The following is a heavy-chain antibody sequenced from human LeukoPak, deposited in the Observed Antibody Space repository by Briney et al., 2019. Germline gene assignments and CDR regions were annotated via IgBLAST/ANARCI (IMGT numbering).Heavy chain of an antibody. V-gene: IGHV1-69*04. Sequence: SVKVSCKASVGTFSSYAISWVRQAPGQGLEWMGRIIPILGIANYAQKFQGRVTITADKSTSTAYMELSSLRSEDTAVYYCAREAHYYYYYGMDVWGQGTTVTVSS. CDR3: AREAHYYYYYGMDV. CDR1: VGTFSSYA. CDR2: IIPILGIA. J-gene: IGHJ6*02.